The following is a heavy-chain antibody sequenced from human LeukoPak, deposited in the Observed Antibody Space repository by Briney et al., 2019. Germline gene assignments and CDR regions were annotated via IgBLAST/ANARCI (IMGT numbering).Heavy chain of an antibody. CDR2: LYSSGTT. CDR3: ARGLSRGFDN. V-gene: IGHV4-61*02. CDR1: GGSISSGSNY. Sequence: SQTLSLTCTVSGGSISSGSNYWSWIRQSAGKGLEWIGRLYSSGTTNYNPSLKSRVTISVDTSENQFSLNLSSVTAADTAVYYCARGLSRGFDNWGQGTLVTVSS. J-gene: IGHJ4*02.